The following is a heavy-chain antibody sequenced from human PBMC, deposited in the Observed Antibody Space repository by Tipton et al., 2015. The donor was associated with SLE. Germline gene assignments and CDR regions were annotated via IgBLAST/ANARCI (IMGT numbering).Heavy chain of an antibody. CDR3: ATRIAVAGTDWYFDV. Sequence: GSLRLSCAASGFTVSGNQMSWVHQAPGKGLEWVSVIYTGGTTFYADSVEGRVTISRDIFKNSLYLHMNSLRAEDTAVYYCATRIAVAGTDWYFDVWGRGTLVAVSP. CDR2: IYTGGTT. D-gene: IGHD6-13*01. J-gene: IGHJ2*01. CDR1: GFTVSGNQ. V-gene: IGHV3-66*01.